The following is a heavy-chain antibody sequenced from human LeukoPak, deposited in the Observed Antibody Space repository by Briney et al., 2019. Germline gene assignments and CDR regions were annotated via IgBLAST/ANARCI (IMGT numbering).Heavy chain of an antibody. J-gene: IGHJ3*02. CDR1: GFTFSSYG. CDR3: ASGYNWNLSRPTPKEYAFDI. Sequence: GGSLRLSCAASGFTFSSYGMHWVRQAPGKGLEWVAFIRYDGSNKYYADSVKGRFTISRDNSKNTLYLQMNSLRAEDTAVYYCASGYNWNLSRPTPKEYAFDIWGQGTMVTVSS. CDR2: IRYDGSNK. D-gene: IGHD1-7*01. V-gene: IGHV3-30*02.